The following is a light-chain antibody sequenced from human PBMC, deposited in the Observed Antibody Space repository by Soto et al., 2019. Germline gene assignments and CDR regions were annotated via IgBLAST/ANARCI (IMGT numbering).Light chain of an antibody. V-gene: IGLV2-14*01. CDR1: SSDIGGHDF. J-gene: IGLJ1*01. CDR2: DVS. CDR3: ASYTSSTTYV. Sequence: QSVLTQPASVSGSPGQSITISCTGSSSDIGGHDFVSWYQHHPGKAPQLIIFDVSNHASGASCRFSGSKSANTASLTISGLQAEDEADYYCASYTSSTTYVFGSGTKVTVL.